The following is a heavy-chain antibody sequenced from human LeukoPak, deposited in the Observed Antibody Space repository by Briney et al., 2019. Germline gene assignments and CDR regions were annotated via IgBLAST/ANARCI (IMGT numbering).Heavy chain of an antibody. CDR2: IHPSGRL. Sequence: SETLSLTCAVYGGSFSGYYWSWIRQSPGKGLEWIGSIHPSGRLYNNPSLEGRVTISIDTSKNQFSLNLNSVTAADTAVYFCSRGLDSRKLGYWGQGTLVTVSS. D-gene: IGHD3-22*01. J-gene: IGHJ4*02. CDR1: GGSFSGYY. CDR3: SRGLDSRKLGY. V-gene: IGHV4-34*01.